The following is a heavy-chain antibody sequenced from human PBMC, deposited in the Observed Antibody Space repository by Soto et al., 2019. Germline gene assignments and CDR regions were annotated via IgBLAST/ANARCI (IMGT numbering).Heavy chain of an antibody. CDR3: ASDSMFEGPLYGMDV. J-gene: IGHJ6*02. CDR1: GYTFTGYY. V-gene: IGHV1-2*02. CDR2: INPNSGGT. D-gene: IGHD3-10*02. Sequence: GASVKVSCKASGYTFTGYYMHWVRQAPGQGLEWMGWINPNSGGTNYAQKFQGRVTMTRDTSISTAYMELRRLRSDDTAVYYCASDSMFEGPLYGMDVWGRGTPVTVSS.